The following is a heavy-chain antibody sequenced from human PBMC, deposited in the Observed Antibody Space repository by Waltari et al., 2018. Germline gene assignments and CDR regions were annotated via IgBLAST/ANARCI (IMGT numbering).Heavy chain of an antibody. CDR1: GGTFSSYA. CDR3: ARNIVVVPVAPYYFDY. D-gene: IGHD2-2*01. J-gene: IGHJ4*02. CDR2: IIPFFGEA. Sequence: QVQLVQSGAEEKKPGSSVKVSGKASGGTFSSYAISWVRQAPGQGLEWMRVIIPFFGEATYPAQCQGGVTIAADEATGLACMGLLSLRSEDTAVYYCARNIVVVPVAPYYFDYWGQGTLVTVSA. V-gene: IGHV1-69*12.